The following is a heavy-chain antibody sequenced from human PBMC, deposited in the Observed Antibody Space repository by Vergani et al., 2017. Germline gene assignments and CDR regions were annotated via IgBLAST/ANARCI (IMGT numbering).Heavy chain of an antibody. Sequence: EGQLVEPGGDWVQRGGSLRLSFAPSGFISSSYWLSWVPQAPGKGLAWLANVNQDGSEKYYVDSVRGRFTISRDNAKISRYQQMNSLRAEDTAVYFCVRVPMNRRGSGKYGRNNGQGMDVWGQGTTGIVSS. D-gene: IGHD3-10*01. CDR2: VNQDGSEK. CDR1: GFISSSYW. CDR3: VRVPMNRRGSGKYGRNNGQGMDV. V-gene: IGHV3-7*01. J-gene: IGHJ6*02.